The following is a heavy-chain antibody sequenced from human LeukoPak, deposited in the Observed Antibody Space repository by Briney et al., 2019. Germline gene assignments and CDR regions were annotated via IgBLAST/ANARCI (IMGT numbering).Heavy chain of an antibody. CDR1: GFSLSGYW. CDR3: ARDPRNVGLAP. Sequence: GGSLRLSCVASGFSLSGYWMYWVRQAPGKGLMYISRNNGDESTTNYADVVKGRFTMSRDNVKNTLYLQMNSLRVEDTAVYYCARDPRNVGLAPWGQGTLVTVSS. D-gene: IGHD2-15*01. V-gene: IGHV3-74*01. CDR2: NNGDESTT. J-gene: IGHJ5*02.